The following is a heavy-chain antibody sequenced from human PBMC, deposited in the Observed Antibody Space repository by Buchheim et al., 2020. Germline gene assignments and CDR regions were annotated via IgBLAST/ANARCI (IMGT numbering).Heavy chain of an antibody. D-gene: IGHD2-15*01. CDR2: IKQYGSAE. V-gene: IGHV3-7*01. CDR1: GFSFSTNW. Sequence: DVHLVESGGALVQPGGSLRLSCASSGFSFSTNWMSWVRQAPGKGPEWVANIKQYGSAEYYVDSVKGRFTISSDNAKNSLYLEVNSLGAEDTAVYYCTYLVAYWGQGTL. CDR3: TYLVAY. J-gene: IGHJ4*02.